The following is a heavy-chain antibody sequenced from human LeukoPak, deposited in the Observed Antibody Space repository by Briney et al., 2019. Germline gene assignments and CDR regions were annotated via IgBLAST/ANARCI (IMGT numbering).Heavy chain of an antibody. CDR2: IYYSGST. CDR3: AREAPLRYCSGGSCYSFDY. Sequence: SETLSLTCTVSGGSISSGDYYWSWIRQPPGEGLEWIGYIYYSGSTYYNPSLKSRVTISVDTSKNQFSLKLSSVTAADTAVYYCAREAPLRYCSGGSCYSFDYWGQGTLVTVSS. CDR1: GGSISSGDYY. V-gene: IGHV4-30-4*01. J-gene: IGHJ4*02. D-gene: IGHD2-15*01.